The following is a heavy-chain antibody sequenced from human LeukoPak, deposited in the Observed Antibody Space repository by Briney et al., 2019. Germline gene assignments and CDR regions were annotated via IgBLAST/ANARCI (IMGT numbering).Heavy chain of an antibody. D-gene: IGHD6-19*01. CDR2: INHSGST. V-gene: IGHV4-34*01. CDR1: GGSFSGYY. CDR3: ARRRQWLVGGYSHNWFDP. J-gene: IGHJ5*02. Sequence: PSETLSLTCAVYGGSFSGYYWSWIRQPPGKGLEWIGEINHSGSTNYNPSLKSRVTISVDTSKNQFSLKLSSVTAADTAVYYCARRRQWLVGGYSHNWFDPWGQGTLVTVSS.